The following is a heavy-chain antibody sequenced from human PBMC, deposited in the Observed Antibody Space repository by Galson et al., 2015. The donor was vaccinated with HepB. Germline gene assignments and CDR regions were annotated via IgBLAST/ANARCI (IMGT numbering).Heavy chain of an antibody. D-gene: IGHD3-10*01. CDR3: ARDTLWFGVGWFDP. J-gene: IGHJ5*02. CDR2: IWYDGSNK. V-gene: IGHV3-33*08. CDR1: GFTFSSYG. Sequence: SLRLSCAASGFTFSSYGMHWVRQAPGKGLEWVAVIWYDGSNKYYADSVKGRFTISRDNSKNTLYLQMNSLRAEDTAVYYCARDTLWFGVGWFDPWGQGTLVTVSS.